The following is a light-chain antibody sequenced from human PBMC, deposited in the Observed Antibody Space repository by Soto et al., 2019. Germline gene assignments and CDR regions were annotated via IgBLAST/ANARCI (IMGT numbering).Light chain of an antibody. CDR2: KAS. J-gene: IGKJ1*01. Sequence: DIRRTQDPKTLAAGVGVRVSSTCRASQSISSWLAWYQQNPGKAPKLLIYKASRLESGVPSRFSGSGSGTEFSLTIISLHPDDFASYCCHQLWTFGHGTRVDIK. CDR3: HQLWT. V-gene: IGKV1-5*03. CDR1: QSISSW.